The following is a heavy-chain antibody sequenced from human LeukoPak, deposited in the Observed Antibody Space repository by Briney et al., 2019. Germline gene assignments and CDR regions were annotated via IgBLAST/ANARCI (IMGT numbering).Heavy chain of an antibody. CDR1: GFTFSSYA. V-gene: IGHV3-30-3*01. CDR3: VKQYGPYSMGAYCGGDCYGQHYFDY. D-gene: IGHD2-21*02. CDR2: ISYDGSNK. Sequence: PGRSLRLSCAASGFTFSSYAMHWVRQAPGKGLEWVAVISYDGSNKYYADSVKGRFTISRDNSKNTLYLQVNSLRAEDTAVYYCVKQYGPYSMGAYCGGDCYGQHYFDYWGQGTLVTVSS. J-gene: IGHJ4*02.